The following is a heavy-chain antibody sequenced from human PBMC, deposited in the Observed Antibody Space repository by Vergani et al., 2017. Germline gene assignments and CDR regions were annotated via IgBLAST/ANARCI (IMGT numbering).Heavy chain of an antibody. CDR1: GFSFSSYA. D-gene: IGHD6-13*01. J-gene: IGHJ4*02. Sequence: EVQLLESGGGLVQPGGSLRLSCAASGFSFSSYAMSWVRQAPGKGPEWVSTISGSGVSTYYADSVKGRFTISRDNSKNTLYLQMNSLRAEDTAVYYCAKDVKPAAAALAHYWGQGTLVTVSS. CDR2: ISGSGVST. CDR3: AKDVKPAAAALAHY. V-gene: IGHV3-23*01.